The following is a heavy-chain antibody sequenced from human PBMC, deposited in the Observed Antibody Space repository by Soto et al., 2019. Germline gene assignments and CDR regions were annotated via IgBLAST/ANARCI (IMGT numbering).Heavy chain of an antibody. CDR1: GYTFSEHG. Sequence: QIQLVQSGPEVKKPGASVRVSCKASGYTFSEHGFSWVRQGPGQGLEWLGWISAYNGVTDYAQKFQGRLTLTTDTTTSTAYMELRKLRSDDTDVYYGAKDRPRLTQQFNGVSWGQGTLVTVSS. D-gene: IGHD2-8*01. V-gene: IGHV1-18*01. CDR3: AKDRPRLTQQFNGVS. J-gene: IGHJ5*02. CDR2: ISAYNGVT.